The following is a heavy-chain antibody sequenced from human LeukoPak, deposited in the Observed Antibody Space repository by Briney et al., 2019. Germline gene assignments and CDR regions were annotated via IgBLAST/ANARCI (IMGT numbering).Heavy chain of an antibody. CDR3: ASPGSGWYRFDY. CDR1: GFSFDDFA. V-gene: IGHV3-43*02. J-gene: IGHJ4*02. Sequence: GGSLRLSCAASGFSFDDFAMHWVRQAPGKSLDWVSLISGDGGSTKYADSVKGRFTISRDNSKNSLYLQMNSLRTEDSALYYCASPGSGWYRFDYWGQGTLVTVSS. D-gene: IGHD6-19*01. CDR2: ISGDGGST.